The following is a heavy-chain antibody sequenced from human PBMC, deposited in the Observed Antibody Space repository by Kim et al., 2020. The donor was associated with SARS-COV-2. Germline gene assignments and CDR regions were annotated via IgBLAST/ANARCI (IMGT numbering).Heavy chain of an antibody. CDR1: GGSFSGFY. CDR2: INHSGST. V-gene: IGHV4-34*01. D-gene: IGHD1-26*01. Sequence: SETLSLTCAVYGGSFSGFYWSWIRQPPGKGLEWIGEINHSGSTIYTSSLKSRVTISVDTSKNQFSLKLSSVTAADTAVYYCAGYSPEGGSYYWYFDLRGRGTLVTVSS. CDR3: AGYSPEGGSYYWYFDL. J-gene: IGHJ2*01.